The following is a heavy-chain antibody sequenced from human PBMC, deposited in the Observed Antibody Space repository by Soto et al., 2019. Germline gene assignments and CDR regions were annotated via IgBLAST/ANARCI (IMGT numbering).Heavy chain of an antibody. CDR1: GYTFTGYY. V-gene: IGHV1-2*04. CDR3: ARCSRTTSWSGMDV. CDR2: INPNSGGT. D-gene: IGHD2-2*01. J-gene: IGHJ6*02. Sequence: ASVKVSCKASGYTFTGYYMHWVRQAPGQGLEWMGWINPNSGGTNYAQKFQGWVTMTRDTSISTAYMELSRLRSDDTAVYYCARCSRTTSWSGMDVLGQGTTVTVSS.